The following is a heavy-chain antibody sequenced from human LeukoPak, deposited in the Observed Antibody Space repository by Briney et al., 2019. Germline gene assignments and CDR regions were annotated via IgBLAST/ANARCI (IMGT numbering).Heavy chain of an antibody. V-gene: IGHV3-30*18. CDR3: AKDMQTWPRFPDY. D-gene: IGHD5-12*01. CDR2: ISYEGLSA. J-gene: IGHJ4*02. CDR1: GFSFSSYG. Sequence: GGSLRLSCAASGFSFSSYGMHWVRQAPGKGLEWVGVISYEGLSAYYADSVKGRFTISRDNPKNTLYLQMNGLRVEDTAVYYCAKDMQTWPRFPDYWGQGTLVTVSS.